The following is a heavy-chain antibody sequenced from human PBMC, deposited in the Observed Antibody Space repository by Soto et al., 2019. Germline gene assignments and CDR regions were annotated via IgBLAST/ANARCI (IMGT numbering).Heavy chain of an antibody. J-gene: IGHJ6*02. CDR2: IYPGDSDT. CDR3: ATLSVGQLWSRYYYYGMDV. V-gene: IGHV5-51*01. Sequence: PGESLKISCKGSGYSFTSYWIGWVRQMPGRGLEWMGIIYPGDSDTRYSPSFQGQVTISADKSISTAYLQWSSLKASDTAMYYCATLSVGQLWSRYYYYGMDVWGQGTTVTVSS. D-gene: IGHD5-18*01. CDR1: GYSFTSYW.